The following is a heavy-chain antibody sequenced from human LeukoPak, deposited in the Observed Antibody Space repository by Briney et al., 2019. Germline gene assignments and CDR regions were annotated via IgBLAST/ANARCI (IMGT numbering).Heavy chain of an antibody. D-gene: IGHD2-2*02. V-gene: IGHV1-18*01. J-gene: IGHJ3*02. CDR3: ARDRIVVVPAALRDAFDI. CDR2: ISAYNGNT. Sequence: ASVKVSCKASGYTFTSYGISWVRQAPGQGLEWMGWISAYNGNTNYAQKLQGRVTMTTDTSTSTAYMELRSLRSDDTAVYYCARDRIVVVPAALRDAFDIWGQGTMVTVSS. CDR1: GYTFTSYG.